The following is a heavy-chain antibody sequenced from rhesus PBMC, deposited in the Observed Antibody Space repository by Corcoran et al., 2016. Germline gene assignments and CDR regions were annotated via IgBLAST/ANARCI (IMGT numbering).Heavy chain of an antibody. D-gene: IGHD3-3*01. CDR3: ARGHYYNIWTGFDV. J-gene: IGHJ5-1*01. V-gene: IGHV2-174*01. CDR1: GFSLTTSGMG. Sequence: QVTLKESGPALVKPTQTLTLTCTFSGFSLTTSGMGVGGIRQPPGKALEWLALIFWDDDKRYSTSLKSRLTISKDTSKNQVVLTMTNMDPVDTATYYCARGHYYNIWTGFDVWGPGVLVTVSS. CDR2: IFWDDDK.